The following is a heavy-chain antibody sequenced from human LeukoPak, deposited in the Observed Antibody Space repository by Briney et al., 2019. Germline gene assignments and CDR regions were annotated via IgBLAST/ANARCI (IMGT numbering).Heavy chain of an antibody. CDR2: INPSGGST. CDR1: GYTFTSYY. V-gene: IGHV1-46*01. D-gene: IGHD3-22*01. Sequence: ASVKVSFKASGYTFTSYYMHWVRQAPGQGLEWMGIINPSGGSTSYAQKFQGRVTMTRDTSTSTVYMELSRLRSEDTAVYYCARGYYDSSGYYYFDYWGQGTLVTVSS. J-gene: IGHJ4*02. CDR3: ARGYYDSSGYYYFDY.